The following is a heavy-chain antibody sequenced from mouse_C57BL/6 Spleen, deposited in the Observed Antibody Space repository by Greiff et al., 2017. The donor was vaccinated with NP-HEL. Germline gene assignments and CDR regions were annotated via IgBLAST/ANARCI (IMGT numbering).Heavy chain of an antibody. CDR2: VYPYNGGT. J-gene: IGHJ1*03. D-gene: IGHD1-1*01. V-gene: IGHV1-36*01. CDR3: ARRMGTTVGDWYFDV. Sequence: EVQLQESGPVLVKPGPSVKISCKASGFTFTDYYMHWVKQSHGKSLEWIGLVYPYNGGTSYNQKFKGKATLTVDTSSSTAYMELNSLTSEDSAVYYCARRMGTTVGDWYFDVWGTGTTVTVSS. CDR1: GFTFTDYY.